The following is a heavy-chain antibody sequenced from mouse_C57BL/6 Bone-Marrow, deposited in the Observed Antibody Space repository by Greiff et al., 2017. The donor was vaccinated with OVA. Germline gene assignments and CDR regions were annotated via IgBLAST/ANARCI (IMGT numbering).Heavy chain of an antibody. CDR3: TGYYYGSSHWYFEV. D-gene: IGHD1-1*01. J-gene: IGHJ1*03. Sequence: VQLQQSGAELVRPGASVKLSCTASGFNIKDDYMHWVKQRPEQGLEWIGWIDPENGDTEYASKFQGKATITADTSSNTAYLQLSSLTSEDTAVYDCTGYYYGSSHWYFEVWGTGTTVTVSS. CDR2: IDPENGDT. V-gene: IGHV14-4*01. CDR1: GFNIKDDY.